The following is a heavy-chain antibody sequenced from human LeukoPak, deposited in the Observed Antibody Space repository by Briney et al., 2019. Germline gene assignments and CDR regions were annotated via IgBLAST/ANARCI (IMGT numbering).Heavy chain of an antibody. CDR2: TSNKADSYTT. J-gene: IGHJ4*02. Sequence: GGSVRLSCGASEFTISDHYMDWVRQAPGKGLEWVGRTSNKADSYTTYYAASVKGRFTISRDDSKNLLYLQMKSLKAEDTAVYYCTRHYFSDWGQGTLVTVSS. D-gene: IGHD2-15*01. V-gene: IGHV3-72*01. CDR3: TRHYFSD. CDR1: EFTISDHY.